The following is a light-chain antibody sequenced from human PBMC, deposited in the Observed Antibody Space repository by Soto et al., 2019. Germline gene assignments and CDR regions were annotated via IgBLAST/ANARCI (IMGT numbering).Light chain of an antibody. CDR2: DAS. V-gene: IGKV3-11*01. J-gene: IGKJ2*01. CDR1: QSVSSY. Sequence: EIVLTQSPATLSLSPGERATLSCRASQSVSSYLAWYQQKPGQAPRLLIYDASNRATGIPARFSGSGSGTDFTLTISSLEPEDFAVYYCQQRSNWPPYNFGQGTKL. CDR3: QQRSNWPPYN.